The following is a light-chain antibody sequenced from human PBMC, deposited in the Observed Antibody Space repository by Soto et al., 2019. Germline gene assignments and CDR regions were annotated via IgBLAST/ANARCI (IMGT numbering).Light chain of an antibody. V-gene: IGKV1-39*01. CDR3: QQYDTRCT. Sequence: DIQMTQSPSSLSASVGDRVTITCRASQTISGYLNWYQQKPGKAPELLIYAASYLGNGVPSRFSGRGFGTEFTLTISSLQTDDFATYYCQQYDTRCTFGQGTKVDIK. CDR2: AAS. CDR1: QTISGY. J-gene: IGKJ1*01.